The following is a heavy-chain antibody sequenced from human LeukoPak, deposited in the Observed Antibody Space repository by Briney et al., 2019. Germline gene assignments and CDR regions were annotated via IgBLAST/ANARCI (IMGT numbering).Heavy chain of an antibody. Sequence: SETLSLTCAVSGGSISGNNWWSWVRQPPGKGLEWVGESYHSGSTNYNPSLKSRVTISVDTSKNQFSLKLSSVTAADTAVYYCAREALGIAAAGSYFDYWGQGTLVTVSS. V-gene: IGHV4-4*02. D-gene: IGHD6-13*01. J-gene: IGHJ4*02. CDR2: SYHSGST. CDR3: AREALGIAAAGSYFDY. CDR1: GGSISGNNW.